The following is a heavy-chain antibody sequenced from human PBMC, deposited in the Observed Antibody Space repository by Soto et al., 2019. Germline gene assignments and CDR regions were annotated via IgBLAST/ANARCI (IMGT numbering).Heavy chain of an antibody. D-gene: IGHD4-17*01. Sequence: GGSLRLSCAASGFTFSSYAMSWVRQAPGKGLEWVSAISGSGGSTYYADSVKGRFTISRDNSKNTLYLQMNSLRAEDTAVYYCAKIPTLRGGYYYYYMDVWGKGTTVTVSS. CDR3: AKIPTLRGGYYYYYMDV. CDR2: ISGSGGST. CDR1: GFTFSSYA. J-gene: IGHJ6*03. V-gene: IGHV3-23*01.